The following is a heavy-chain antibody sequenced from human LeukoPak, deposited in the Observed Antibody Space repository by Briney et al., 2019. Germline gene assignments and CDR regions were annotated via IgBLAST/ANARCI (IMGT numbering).Heavy chain of an antibody. Sequence: PSETLSLTCTVSGGSISSGSYYWSWIRQPAGKGLEWIGYMYYSGSTNYNPTLKSRVTISVDASKNQFSLKLNSVTAADTAVYYCARHKRDYYDSSDDAFDIWGQGTMVTVSS. CDR1: GGSISSGSYY. V-gene: IGHV4-61*10. CDR3: ARHKRDYYDSSDDAFDI. J-gene: IGHJ3*02. D-gene: IGHD3-22*01. CDR2: MYYSGST.